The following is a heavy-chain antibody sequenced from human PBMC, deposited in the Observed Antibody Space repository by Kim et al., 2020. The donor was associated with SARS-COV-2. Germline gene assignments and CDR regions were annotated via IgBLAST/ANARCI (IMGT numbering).Heavy chain of an antibody. V-gene: IGHV3-48*02. CDR2: ISSSSSTI. J-gene: IGHJ3*02. CDR3: ARDFRGVRATVTDAFDI. Sequence: GGSLRLSCAASGFTFSSYSMNWVRQAPGKGLEWVSYISSSSSTIYYADSVKGRFTISRDNAKNSLYLQMNSLRDEDTAVYYCARDFRGVRATVTDAFDIWGQGTMVTVSS. CDR1: GFTFSSYS. D-gene: IGHD4-17*01.